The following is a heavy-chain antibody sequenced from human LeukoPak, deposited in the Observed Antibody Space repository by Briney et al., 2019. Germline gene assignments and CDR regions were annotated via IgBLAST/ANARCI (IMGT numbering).Heavy chain of an antibody. J-gene: IGHJ6*02. CDR3: ARTNYYDSSGYYYYYGMDV. CDR2: IWYDGSNK. CDR1: GFTFSSYG. Sequence: GGSLRLSCAASGFTFSSYGMHWVRQAPGKGLEWVAVIWYDGSNKYYADSVKGRFTLSRDNSKNTLYLQMNSLRAEDTAVYYCARTNYYDSSGYYYYYGMDVWGQGTTVTVSS. D-gene: IGHD3-22*01. V-gene: IGHV3-33*01.